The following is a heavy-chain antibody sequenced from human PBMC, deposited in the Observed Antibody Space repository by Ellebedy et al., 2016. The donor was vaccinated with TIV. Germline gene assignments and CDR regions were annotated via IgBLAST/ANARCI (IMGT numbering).Heavy chain of an antibody. CDR1: GFTVSSSY. J-gene: IGHJ4*02. CDR3: AKLSGVLSWYADY. Sequence: GESLKISCAASGFTVSSSYMTWVRQAPGKGLEWVSVVYSGGNTYYADSVKGRFTISRDNSKRTLYLQMNSLRADDTAIYYCAKLSGVLSWYADYWGLGARVTVSS. D-gene: IGHD6-13*01. CDR2: VYSGGNT. V-gene: IGHV3-53*01.